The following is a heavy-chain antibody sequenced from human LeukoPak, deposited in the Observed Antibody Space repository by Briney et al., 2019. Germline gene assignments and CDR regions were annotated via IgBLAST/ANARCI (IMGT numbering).Heavy chain of an antibody. Sequence: PSETLSLTCTVSGGSISSYYWSWIRQPPGKGLEWIGYIYYSGSTNYNPSLKSRVTISVDTSKNQFSLKLSSVTAADTAVYHCARLGLKWLVPDYWGQGTLVTVSS. D-gene: IGHD6-19*01. J-gene: IGHJ4*02. V-gene: IGHV4-59*08. CDR2: IYYSGST. CDR3: ARLGLKWLVPDY. CDR1: GGSISSYY.